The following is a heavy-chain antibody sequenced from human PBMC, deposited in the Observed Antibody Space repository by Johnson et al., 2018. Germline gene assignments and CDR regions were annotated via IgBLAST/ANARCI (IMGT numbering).Heavy chain of an antibody. D-gene: IGHD3-3*01. V-gene: IGHV3-30*03. CDR1: GFLFSDFG. CDR3: ARSNYRGVKKFLDV. CDR2: ISYDGSDE. J-gene: IGHJ6*04. Sequence: QVQLVQSGGGVVQPGRSLRLSCGASGFLFSDFGMHWVRQAPGKGLEWVAVISYDGSDEYYVDSVKGRFTISRDNSKNALYLQMSSLRAEDTAVYCCARSNYRGVKKFLDVWGKGTTVTVSS.